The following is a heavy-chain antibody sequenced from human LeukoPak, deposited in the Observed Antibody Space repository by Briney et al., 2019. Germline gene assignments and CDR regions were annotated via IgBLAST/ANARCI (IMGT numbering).Heavy chain of an antibody. D-gene: IGHD1-1*01. J-gene: IGHJ6*03. CDR1: GGSISIYY. CDR2: IYYSGST. CDR3: ARRYNSYGYYYYYMDV. Sequence: PSETLSLTCTVSGGSISIYYWTWIRQPPGKGLEWIGYIYYSGSTTYNPSLKSRVTISVDTSKNQFSLKLSSVTAADTAVYYCARRYNSYGYYYYYMDVWGKGTTVTVSS. V-gene: IGHV4-59*01.